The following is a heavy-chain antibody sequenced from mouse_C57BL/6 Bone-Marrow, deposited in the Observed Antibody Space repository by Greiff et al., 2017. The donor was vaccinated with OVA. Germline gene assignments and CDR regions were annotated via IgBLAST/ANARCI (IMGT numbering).Heavy chain of an antibody. Sequence: EVKLMESGGGLVQSGRSLRLSCATSGFTFSDFYMEWVRQAPGKGLEWIAASRNKANDYTTEYSASVKGRFIVSRDTSQSILYLQMNALRAEDTAIYYCARDDGYYGWFAYWGQGTLVTVSA. CDR3: ARDDGYYGWFAY. D-gene: IGHD2-3*01. J-gene: IGHJ3*01. V-gene: IGHV7-1*01. CDR2: SRNKANDYTT. CDR1: GFTFSDFY.